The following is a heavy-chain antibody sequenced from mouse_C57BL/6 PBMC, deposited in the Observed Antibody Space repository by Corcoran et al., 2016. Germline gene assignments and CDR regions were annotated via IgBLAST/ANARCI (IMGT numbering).Heavy chain of an antibody. CDR3: APQLMLPSYYFDY. CDR1: GYTFTTYG. J-gene: IGHJ2*01. D-gene: IGHD3-2*02. V-gene: IGHV9-3*01. CDR2: INTYSGVP. Sequence: QIQLVQSGPELKKPGETVKISCKASGYTFTTYGMSWVKQAPGKGLKWMGWINTYSGVPTYADDFKGRFAFSLETSASTAYLQINNLKNEDTATYFCAPQLMLPSYYFDYWGQGTTLTVSS.